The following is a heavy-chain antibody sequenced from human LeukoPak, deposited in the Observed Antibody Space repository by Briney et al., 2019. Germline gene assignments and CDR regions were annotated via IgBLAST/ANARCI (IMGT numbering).Heavy chain of an antibody. CDR3: ARARTYYDISSGY. CDR1: GYTFTGYF. CDR2: INPSGFST. V-gene: IGHV1-46*01. Sequence: ASVKVSCKASGYTFTGYFIHWVRQAPGQGLEWMGIINPSGFSTSYAQKFQGRVTMTRDTSRSTVYMELSSLRSEDTAVYYCARARTYYDISSGYWGQGTLVTVSS. J-gene: IGHJ4*02. D-gene: IGHD3-9*01.